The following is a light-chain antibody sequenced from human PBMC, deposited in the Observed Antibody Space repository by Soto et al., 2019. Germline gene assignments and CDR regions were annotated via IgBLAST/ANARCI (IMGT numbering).Light chain of an antibody. J-gene: IGKJ2*01. Sequence: EIVLTQSPGTLSLSPGERATLSCRASQSVSSSYLAWYQQKPGQAPRLLIYGASSRATGIPDRFSGSGSGTDFTLNISRLEPEDFAVYYSQQYGSSFGQGTKLEIK. V-gene: IGKV3-20*01. CDR2: GAS. CDR3: QQYGSS. CDR1: QSVSSSY.